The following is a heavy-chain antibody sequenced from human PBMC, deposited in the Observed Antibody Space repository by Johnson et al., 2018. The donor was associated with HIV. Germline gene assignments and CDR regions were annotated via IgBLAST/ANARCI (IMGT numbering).Heavy chain of an antibody. CDR2: ISGSGGST. CDR3: AREGEGYSSSWYDAFDI. D-gene: IGHD6-13*01. V-gene: IGHV3-23*04. Sequence: VQLVESGGGLVQPGGSLRLSCAASGFTFSSYAMSWVRQAPGKGLEWVSAISGSGGSTYYADSVKGRFTISRDNSKNTLYLQMNSLRAEDTAVYYCAREGEGYSSSWYDAFDIWGQGTMVTVSS. CDR1: GFTFSSYA. J-gene: IGHJ3*02.